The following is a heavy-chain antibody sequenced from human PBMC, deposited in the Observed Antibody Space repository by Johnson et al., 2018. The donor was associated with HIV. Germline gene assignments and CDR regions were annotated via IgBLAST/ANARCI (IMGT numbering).Heavy chain of an antibody. CDR1: GFTFSSYA. Sequence: QMQLVESGGGLIQPGGSLRLSCAASGFTFSSYAMHWVRQAPGKGLEWVSAISGSGGSTYYADSVKGRFTISRDNSKNTLYLQMNSLRAEDTAVYYCASFAAAGDAFDIWGQGTMVTVSS. CDR3: ASFAAAGDAFDI. J-gene: IGHJ3*02. D-gene: IGHD6-13*01. CDR2: ISGSGGST. V-gene: IGHV3-64*04.